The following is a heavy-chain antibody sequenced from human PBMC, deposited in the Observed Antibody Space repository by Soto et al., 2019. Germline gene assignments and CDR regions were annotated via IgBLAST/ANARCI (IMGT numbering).Heavy chain of an antibody. D-gene: IGHD2-8*01. J-gene: IGHJ4*02. CDR3: AKDDGASTADYSDN. V-gene: IGHV3-23*01. Sequence: GGSLRLSCVASGFNLITYAMSWVRQAPGKGLEWVSTIDPSGDTPRYPDSVKGRFTISRDNSKNTVFLQMNSLRAEDTALYYCAKDDGASTADYSDNWGQGTLVTVSS. CDR1: GFNLITYA. CDR2: IDPSGDTP.